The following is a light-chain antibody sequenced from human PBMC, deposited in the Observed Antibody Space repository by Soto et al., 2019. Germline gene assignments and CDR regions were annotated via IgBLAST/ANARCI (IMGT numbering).Light chain of an antibody. J-gene: IGKJ1*01. Sequence: EIVLTQSPGTLSLSPGERATLSCRASQSVSSSYLAWYQQKPGQAPRLLIYGASSRATGIPDRFSGSGSGTDYTLTISRLEPEDFAVYYFQQYDNSPRTFGQGTMLEIK. V-gene: IGKV3-20*01. CDR3: QQYDNSPRT. CDR2: GAS. CDR1: QSVSSSY.